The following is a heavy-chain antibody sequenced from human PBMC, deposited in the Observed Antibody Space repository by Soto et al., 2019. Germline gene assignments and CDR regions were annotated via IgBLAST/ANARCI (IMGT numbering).Heavy chain of an antibody. Sequence: EVHLLESGGGLVQPGGSLRLSCAASGFSFSSYAMGWVRQAPERGLEWVSSISGSGGDTYYADSVKGRFTISRDNSKNTLYLQMNSLRAEDTAVYYCATGFGGYFDYWGQGTLVTVSS. CDR3: ATGFGGYFDY. CDR1: GFSFSSYA. J-gene: IGHJ4*02. D-gene: IGHD3-16*01. V-gene: IGHV3-23*01. CDR2: ISGSGGDT.